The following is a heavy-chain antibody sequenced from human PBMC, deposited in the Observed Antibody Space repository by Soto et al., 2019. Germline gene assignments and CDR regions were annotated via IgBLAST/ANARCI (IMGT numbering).Heavy chain of an antibody. V-gene: IGHV1-18*01. CDR2: ISAYNGNT. CDR1: GYSFTSYG. J-gene: IGHJ6*02. CDR3: ARSRGYSYAYESNYYYYGMDV. D-gene: IGHD5-18*01. Sequence: XSVKVSCTASGYSFTSYGIIWVRQAPGQGLEWMGSISAYNGNTNYAQKLQGRVTMTTDTSTSTAYMELRSLRSDDTAVYYCARSRGYSYAYESNYYYYGMDVWGQGTTVTVSS.